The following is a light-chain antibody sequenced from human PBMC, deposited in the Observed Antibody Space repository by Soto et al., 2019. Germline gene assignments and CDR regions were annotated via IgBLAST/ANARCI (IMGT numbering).Light chain of an antibody. CDR1: QCISYL. CDR3: QQSYSSPPT. CDR2: AVS. Sequence: DIQMTQSPSSLSASVEDRVIITCRARQCISYLVKWYQQKPGKAPTLLIFAVSSLQSGVLSRLSGRRSGPDFTLTISSLQPEDFATYYCQQSYSSPPTFGQGTKVDIK. V-gene: IGKV1-39*01. J-gene: IGKJ1*01.